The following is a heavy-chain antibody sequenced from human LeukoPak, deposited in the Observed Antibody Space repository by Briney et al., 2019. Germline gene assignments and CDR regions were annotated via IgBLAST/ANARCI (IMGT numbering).Heavy chain of an antibody. CDR2: INHRGGT. CDR3: ARGPSMAAAGTGFAFDI. V-gene: IGHV4-34*01. CDR1: GESFVDYH. J-gene: IGHJ3*02. D-gene: IGHD6-13*01. Sequence: SETLSLTCAVYGESFVDYHWSWIRQSPGKGLEWIGEINHRGGTNYNPSLKTVVTISVDASKKQFSLKLASVTAADTGVYYCARGPSMAAAGTGFAFDIWGQGTMVAVSS.